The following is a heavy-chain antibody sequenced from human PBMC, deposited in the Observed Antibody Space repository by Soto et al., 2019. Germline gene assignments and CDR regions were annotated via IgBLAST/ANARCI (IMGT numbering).Heavy chain of an antibody. J-gene: IGHJ6*02. CDR1: GFTFSSYS. Sequence: EVQLVESGGGLVKPGGSLRLSCAASGFTFSSYSMNWVRQAPGKGLEWVSSISSSSSYIYYADSVKGRFTISRDNAKNXLYLQMNSLRAEDTAVYYCARDLLVTFGGASGMDVWGQGTTVTVSS. V-gene: IGHV3-21*01. CDR2: ISSSSSYI. CDR3: ARDLLVTFGGASGMDV. D-gene: IGHD3-16*01.